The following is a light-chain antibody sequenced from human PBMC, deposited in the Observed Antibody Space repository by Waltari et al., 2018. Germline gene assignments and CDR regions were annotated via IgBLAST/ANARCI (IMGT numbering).Light chain of an antibody. V-gene: IGLV2-18*02. CDR2: EVS. CDR3: SSYTSSNTVYVV. CDR1: SSDVGSYNR. J-gene: IGLJ2*01. Sequence: QSALTQPPSVSGSPGQSVTISCTGTSSDVGSYNRVSWYQQPPGTAPKLIIYEVSNRQSGVPDPFAGSKSGNTASLTISGLQAEDEADYYCSSYTSSNTVYVVFGGGTKLTVL.